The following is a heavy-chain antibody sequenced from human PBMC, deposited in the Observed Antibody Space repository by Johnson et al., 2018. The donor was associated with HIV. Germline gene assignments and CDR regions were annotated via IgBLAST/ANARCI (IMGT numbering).Heavy chain of an antibody. J-gene: IGHJ3*02. D-gene: IGHD1-26*01. CDR1: GFTFSSYD. CDR2: IGTAGNT. V-gene: IGHV3-13*01. Sequence: VQLVESGGGLVQPGGSLRLSCAASGFTFSSYDMHWVRQATGKGLEWVSAIGTAGNTYYPDSVKGRFTISRDNSKNTLYLQMNSLRAEDTAVYYCAKGRWEATTYDDAFDIWGQGTMVTVSS. CDR3: AKGRWEATTYDDAFDI.